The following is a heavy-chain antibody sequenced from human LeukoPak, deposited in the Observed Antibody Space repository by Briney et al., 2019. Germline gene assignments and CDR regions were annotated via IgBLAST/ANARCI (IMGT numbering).Heavy chain of an antibody. J-gene: IGHJ4*02. CDR2: ISWDGGSS. D-gene: IGHD4-17*01. CDR3: ACAHDYGDYGPFDY. Sequence: SGGSLRLSCAASGFTFDDYAMHWVRQAPGKGLEWVSLISWDGGSSYYADSVKGRFTISRDNSKNSLYLQMNSLRAEDTAVYYCACAHDYGDYGPFDYWGQGTLVTVSS. CDR1: GFTFDDYA. V-gene: IGHV3-43D*03.